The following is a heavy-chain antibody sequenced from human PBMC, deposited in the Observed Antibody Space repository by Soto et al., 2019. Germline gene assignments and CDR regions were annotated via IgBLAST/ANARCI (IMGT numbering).Heavy chain of an antibody. CDR1: GFTFSNYV. J-gene: IGHJ6*02. CDR2: ISTNGDST. CDR3: ARGQRTDYYGMDV. D-gene: IGHD1-1*01. V-gene: IGHV3-64*02. Sequence: EVQLVESGEGLVQPGGFLRLSCAASGFTFSNYVIHWVRQAPGKGLEYVSAISTNGDSTYYADSVKGRFNISRDNSKNTVYLQMGRLRAEDMAVYYCARGQRTDYYGMDVWGRGTTVNVSS.